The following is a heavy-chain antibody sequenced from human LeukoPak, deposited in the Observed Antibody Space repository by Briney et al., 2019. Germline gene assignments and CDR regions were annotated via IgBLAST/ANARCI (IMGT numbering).Heavy chain of an antibody. CDR1: GGSFSGYY. CDR2: INHSGST. J-gene: IGHJ4*02. Sequence: SETLSLTCAVYGGSFSGYYWSWIRQPPGKGLEWIGEINHSGSTNYNPSLKSRVTIAVDTSKNQLSLKLNSVTAADTAVYYCARGVFNSVPPGHPREWNYWGQGTLVTVPS. CDR3: ARGVFNSVPPGHPREWNY. V-gene: IGHV4-34*01. D-gene: IGHD3-3*01.